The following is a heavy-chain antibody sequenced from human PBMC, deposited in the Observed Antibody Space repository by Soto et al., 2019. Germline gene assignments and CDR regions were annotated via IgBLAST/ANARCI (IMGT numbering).Heavy chain of an antibody. V-gene: IGHV3-33*01. CDR1: GFTFSSYG. CDR3: XXXXLSGYLGAGMDV. J-gene: IGHJ6*02. CDR2: IWYDGSNK. D-gene: IGHD5-12*01. Sequence: QVQLVESGGGVVQPGRSLRLSCAASGFTFSSYGMHWVRQAPGKGLEWVAVIWYDGSNKYYADSVKGRFTISRDNSKNTLYLQMNSLRAEDTAVXXCXXXXLSGYLGAGMDVWGQGTTVTVSS.